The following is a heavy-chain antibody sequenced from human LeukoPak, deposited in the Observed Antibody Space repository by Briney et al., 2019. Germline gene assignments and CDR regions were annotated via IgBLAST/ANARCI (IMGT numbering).Heavy chain of an antibody. CDR3: AKDSHSWSRDY. Sequence: GGSLKLSCAASGFTFGSYSMTWVRQAPGKGLEWVSLIDSNSNFMNYADSVKGRFTISRDNAKKSLYLEMNSLRAEDTAVYYCAKDSHSWSRDYRGQGTLVTVSS. CDR1: GFTFGSYS. V-gene: IGHV3-21*01. CDR2: IDSNSNFM. J-gene: IGHJ4*02. D-gene: IGHD6-13*01.